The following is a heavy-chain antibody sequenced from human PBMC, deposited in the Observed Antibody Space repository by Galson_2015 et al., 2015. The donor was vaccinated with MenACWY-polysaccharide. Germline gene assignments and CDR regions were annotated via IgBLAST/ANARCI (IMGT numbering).Heavy chain of an antibody. CDR2: IRRTGPRI. D-gene: IGHD2-2*01. CDR3: VRDPHALDF. CDR1: GFTFSNYS. Sequence: SLRLSCAASGFTFSNYSMNWVRQAPGKGLEWVSYIRRTGPRIYYADSVKGRFTITRDNAKSLLFLQMNSLRAGDTAVYYCVRDPHALDFWGQGTLVTVSS. J-gene: IGHJ4*02. V-gene: IGHV3-48*01.